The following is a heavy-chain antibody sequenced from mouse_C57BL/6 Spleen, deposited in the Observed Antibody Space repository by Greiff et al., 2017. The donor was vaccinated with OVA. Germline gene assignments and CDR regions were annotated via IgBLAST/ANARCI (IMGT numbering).Heavy chain of an antibody. CDR2: IYPGDGDT. CDR3: ARNTVVATDYAMDY. J-gene: IGHJ4*01. CDR1: GYAFSSSW. Sequence: QVQLQQSGPELVKPGASVKISCKASGYAFSSSWMNWVKQRPGKGLEWIGRIYPGDGDTNYNGKFKGKATLTADKSSSTAYMQLSSLTSEDSAVYFCARNTVVATDYAMDYWGQGTSVTVSS. D-gene: IGHD1-1*01. V-gene: IGHV1-82*01.